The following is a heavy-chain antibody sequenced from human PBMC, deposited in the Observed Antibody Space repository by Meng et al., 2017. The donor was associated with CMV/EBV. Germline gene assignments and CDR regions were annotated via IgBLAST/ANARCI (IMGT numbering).Heavy chain of an antibody. J-gene: IGHJ5*02. CDR1: GFSLSTSGVG. CDR3: ADRQYNCSSTSCFPSWFDP. CDR2: IYWSDDK. V-gene: IGHV2-5*01. D-gene: IGHD2-2*01. Sequence: SGPTLVKPTQTLTLTCTFSGFSLSTSGVGVGWIRQPPGKALEWLALIYWSDDKRYSPSLKSRLTITKDTSKNQVVLTMTNMDPVDTATYYCADRQYNCSSTSCFPSWFDPWGQGTLVTVSS.